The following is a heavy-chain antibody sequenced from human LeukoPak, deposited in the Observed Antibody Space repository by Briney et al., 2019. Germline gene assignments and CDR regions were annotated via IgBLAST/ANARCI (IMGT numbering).Heavy chain of an antibody. CDR1: GFSLRSYS. CDR2: ISSSSGTI. Sequence: GGSLRLSCAASGFSLRSYSMNWVRQAPGKGLEWISYISSSSGTIYNADSVKGRFTISRDNAKNSLFLQMNSLRAEDTAVYYCAREVDLSAGLGPFYFDYWGQGTLVTVSS. J-gene: IGHJ4*02. D-gene: IGHD3-9*01. V-gene: IGHV3-48*04. CDR3: AREVDLSAGLGPFYFDY.